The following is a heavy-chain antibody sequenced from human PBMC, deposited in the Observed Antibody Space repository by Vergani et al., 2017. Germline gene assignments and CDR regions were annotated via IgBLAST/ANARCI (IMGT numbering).Heavy chain of an antibody. CDR3: ARDQVPAAIRLNVGNYMDV. CDR1: GFTFTAHG. Sequence: EVHLLESGGGLVQSGGSLRLSCVASGFTFTAHGLNWVRQAPGKGLEWVSGISGQNFRTHYADSVKGRFTISRDDSKNTVYLQINSLRAEDTAVYYCARDQVPAAIRLNVGNYMDVWGKGTTVIVSS. CDR2: ISGQNFRT. D-gene: IGHD2-2*02. V-gene: IGHV3-23*01. J-gene: IGHJ6*03.